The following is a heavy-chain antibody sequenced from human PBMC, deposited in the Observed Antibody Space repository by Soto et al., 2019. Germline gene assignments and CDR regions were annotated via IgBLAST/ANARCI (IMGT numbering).Heavy chain of an antibody. D-gene: IGHD3-22*01. Sequence: TLSLTCTVSGGSISSGGYYWSWIRQHPGKGLEWIGYIYYSGSTYYNPSLKSRVTISVDTSKNQFSLKLSSVTAADTAVYYCARGKHYDSSGYRIGFDYWGQGTLVTVS. CDR1: GGSISSGGYY. V-gene: IGHV4-31*03. CDR2: IYYSGST. J-gene: IGHJ4*02. CDR3: ARGKHYDSSGYRIGFDY.